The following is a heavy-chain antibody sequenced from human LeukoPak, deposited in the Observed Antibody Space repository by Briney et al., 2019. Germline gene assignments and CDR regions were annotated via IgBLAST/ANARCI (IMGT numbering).Heavy chain of an antibody. CDR3: ARDMSDIVAVVAAAGALDI. CDR2: INPSGVST. Sequence: ASVKVSCKASGYTFTNYYMHWLRQAPGQGLEWMGIINPSGVSTSYAQKLQGRVTMTTDTSTNTVYMELSSLKSEDTAVYYCARDMSDIVAVVAAAGALDIWGQGTMVTVSS. V-gene: IGHV1-46*04. CDR1: GYTFTNYY. J-gene: IGHJ3*02. D-gene: IGHD2-15*01.